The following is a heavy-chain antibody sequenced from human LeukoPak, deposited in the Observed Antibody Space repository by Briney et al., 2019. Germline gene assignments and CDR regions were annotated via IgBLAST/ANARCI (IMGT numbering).Heavy chain of an antibody. CDR1: GYSLTNYG. V-gene: IGHV1-18*01. CDR3: ARDRWELRSLDY. D-gene: IGHD1-26*01. J-gene: IGHJ4*02. Sequence: EASVKVSCKASGYSLTNYGISWVRQAPGQGLEWMGWVSGYNGNTKYAQRLEDRVTMTTDTSTNTAYMELRSLRSDDTAVYYCARDRWELRSLDYWGQGTLVTVSS. CDR2: VSGYNGNT.